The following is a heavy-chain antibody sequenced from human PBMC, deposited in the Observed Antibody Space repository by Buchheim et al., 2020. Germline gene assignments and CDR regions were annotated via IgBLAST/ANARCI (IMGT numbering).Heavy chain of an antibody. V-gene: IGHV3-30*18. CDR3: AKGGGELELRY. Sequence: QVQLVESGGGVVQPGRSLRLSCAASGFSFSSYGMHWVRQAPGKGLEWVAVISYDGSNKYYADSVKGRFTISRDNSKNTLYLTMNSLRAEDTAVYYCAKGGGELELRYWGQGTL. CDR2: ISYDGSNK. J-gene: IGHJ4*02. CDR1: GFSFSSYG. D-gene: IGHD1-7*01.